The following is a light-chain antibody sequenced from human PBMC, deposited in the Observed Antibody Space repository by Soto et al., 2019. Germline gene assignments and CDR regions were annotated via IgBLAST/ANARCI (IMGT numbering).Light chain of an antibody. V-gene: IGKV1-39*01. Sequence: DIQMTQSQSSLSASVGDKVTITCRASQSISSSLNWYQQKSGKAPNLLIYGVSRLQGGVPSRFSGSGSGTDFTLSISSLQPEDFATYYCQQSYTAPSITVGQGTQLEIK. J-gene: IGKJ5*01. CDR2: GVS. CDR3: QQSYTAPSIT. CDR1: QSISSS.